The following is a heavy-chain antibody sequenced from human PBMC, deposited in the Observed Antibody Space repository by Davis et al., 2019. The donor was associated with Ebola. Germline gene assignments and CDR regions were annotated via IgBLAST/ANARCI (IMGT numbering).Heavy chain of an antibody. V-gene: IGHV3-7*01. J-gene: IGHJ6*02. CDR3: LYGMDV. CDR2: IKQDGSEK. CDR1: GFTFGDYA. Sequence: GGSLRLSCTASGFTFGDYAMSWVRQAPGKGLEWVASIKQDGSEKYYVDSVKGRFTISRDNAKNSLYLQMNSLRAEDTAVYYCLYGMDVWGQGTTVTVSS.